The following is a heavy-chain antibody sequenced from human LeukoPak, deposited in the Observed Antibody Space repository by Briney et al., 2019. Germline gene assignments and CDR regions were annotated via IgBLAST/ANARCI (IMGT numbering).Heavy chain of an antibody. CDR2: INPDSGGT. CDR3: ARGYGSSGYYCHY. CDR1: GYTFTGYY. Sequence: ASVKVSCKASGYTFTGYYMHWVRQAPGQGLEWMGWINPDSGGTIYAQNFQGRVTMTRDTSISTAYMELSSLRSEDTAVYYCARGYGSSGYYCHYWGQGTLVTVSS. D-gene: IGHD3-22*01. V-gene: IGHV1-2*02. J-gene: IGHJ4*02.